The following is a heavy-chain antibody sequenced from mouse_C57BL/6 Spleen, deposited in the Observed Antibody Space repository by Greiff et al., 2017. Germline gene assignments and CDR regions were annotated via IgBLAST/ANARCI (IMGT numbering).Heavy chain of an antibody. Sequence: ESGPGLVKPSQSLSLTCSVTGYSITSGYYWNWIRQFPGNKLEWMGYISYDGSNNYNPSLKNRISITRDTSKNQFFLKLNSVTTEDTATYYCARERGLVYYFDYWGQGTTLTVSS. D-gene: IGHD3-3*01. V-gene: IGHV3-6*01. CDR3: ARERGLVYYFDY. J-gene: IGHJ2*01. CDR1: GYSITSGYY. CDR2: ISYDGSN.